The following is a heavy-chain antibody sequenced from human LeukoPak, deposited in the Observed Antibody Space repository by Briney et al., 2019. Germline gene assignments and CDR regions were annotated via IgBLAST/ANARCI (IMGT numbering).Heavy chain of an antibody. J-gene: IGHJ4*02. CDR2: ISGSGGST. CDR3: AKDEGYYGSGSYPDY. V-gene: IGHV3-23*01. D-gene: IGHD3-10*01. CDR1: GFTFSSYA. Sequence: GGSLRLSCAASGFTFSSYAMSWVRQAPGKELEWVSAISGSGGSTYYADSVKGRFTISRDNSKNTLYLQMNSLRAEDTAVYYCAKDEGYYGSGSYPDYWGQGTLVTVSS.